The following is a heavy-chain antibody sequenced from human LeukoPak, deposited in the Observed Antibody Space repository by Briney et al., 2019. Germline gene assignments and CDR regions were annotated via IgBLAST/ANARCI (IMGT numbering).Heavy chain of an antibody. CDR3: ARAWNFDY. V-gene: IGHV5-51*01. CDR2: IIRSDSAT. Sequence: GESLKISCKGSGYSITNYWIAWLRQMPRRRLEWMVIIIRSDSATRYSPSFQGHVTTSADKSISTAYLQWSSLKASYSARYYCARAWNFDYWGQGTLVTVSS. D-gene: IGHD1-1*01. CDR1: GYSITNYW. J-gene: IGHJ4*02.